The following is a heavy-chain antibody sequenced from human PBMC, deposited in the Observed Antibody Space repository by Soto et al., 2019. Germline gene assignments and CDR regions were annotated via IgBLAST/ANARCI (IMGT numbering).Heavy chain of an antibody. J-gene: IGHJ5*02. V-gene: IGHV4-59*12. CDR3: TRVPSP. Sequence: SETLSLTCTVSGGSISTYYWNWIRQTPGKGLEWIGYIYHSGSTYYNPSLKSRVTISVDRSKNQFSLKLSSVTAADTAVYYCTRVPSPWGKGTLVTVAS. CDR1: GGSISTYY. CDR2: IYHSGST.